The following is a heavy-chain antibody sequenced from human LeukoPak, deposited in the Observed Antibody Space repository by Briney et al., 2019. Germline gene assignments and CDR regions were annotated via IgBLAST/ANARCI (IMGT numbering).Heavy chain of an antibody. CDR2: ISNDGTYK. CDR3: TRKSGGSQRKMDDWFDP. Sequence: GGSLRLSCAVSGFTFSSYAMHWVRQAPDKGLEYVAVISNDGTYKYYGASVKGRFTISRDNSKNTLYLQMDSLRSEDTAVYSCTRKSGGSQRKMDDWFDPWGQGTLVIVSS. J-gene: IGHJ5*02. CDR1: GFTFSSYA. D-gene: IGHD2-2*03. V-gene: IGHV3-30*04.